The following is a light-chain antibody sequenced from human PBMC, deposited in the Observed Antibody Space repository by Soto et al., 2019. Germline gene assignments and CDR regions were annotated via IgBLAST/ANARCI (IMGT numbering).Light chain of an antibody. Sequence: EIVLTQSPGTLSLSPGERATLSCRASQSVSSNYLAWYQQKPGQAPRLLIYGASSRATGIPDRFSGSGSGTDFTLTISRLEPEDFAVYYCQQYGSSRTFGQGTKGEIK. V-gene: IGKV3-20*01. J-gene: IGKJ1*01. CDR1: QSVSSNY. CDR3: QQYGSSRT. CDR2: GAS.